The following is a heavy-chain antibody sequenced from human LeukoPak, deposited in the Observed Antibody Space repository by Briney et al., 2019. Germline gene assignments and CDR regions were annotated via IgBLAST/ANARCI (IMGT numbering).Heavy chain of an antibody. D-gene: IGHD3-16*01. Sequence: GGSLRLSCAASGFSFSNYWMSWVRQAPGKGLEWVANIKQDGSAISYVDSVKGRFTTSRGNAKNSLYLQMNSLRAEDTAVYYCARNRGAGGGYFDYWGQGALVTVSS. V-gene: IGHV3-7*05. CDR2: IKQDGSAI. J-gene: IGHJ4*02. CDR1: GFSFSNYW. CDR3: ARNRGAGGGYFDY.